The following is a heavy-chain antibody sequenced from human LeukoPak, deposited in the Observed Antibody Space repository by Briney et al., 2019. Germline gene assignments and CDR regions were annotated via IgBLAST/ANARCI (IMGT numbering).Heavy chain of an antibody. CDR1: GGSISGYY. D-gene: IGHD3-22*01. CDR3: ARGAYYDSSGYYLDFDY. V-gene: IGHV4-59*01. J-gene: IGHJ4*02. CDR2: IYYSGST. Sequence: SETLSLTCTVSGGSISGYYWSWIRQPPGKGLEWIGYIYYSGSTNYNPSLKSRVTISVDTSKNQFSLKLSSVTAADTAVYYCARGAYYDSSGYYLDFDYWGQGTLVTVSS.